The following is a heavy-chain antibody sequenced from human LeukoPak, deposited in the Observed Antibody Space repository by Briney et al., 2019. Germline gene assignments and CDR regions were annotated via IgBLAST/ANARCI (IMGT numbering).Heavy chain of an antibody. D-gene: IGHD6-13*01. CDR2: INTGNGNT. CDR3: ARVPIRHSSSWPGYHL. V-gene: IGHV1-3*04. CDR1: GYTFISYA. J-gene: IGHJ5*02. Sequence: GASVKVSCKASGYTFISYAMLWVRQAPGQRLEWMGWINTGNGNTKYSQKFQGRVTITRDTSASTAYMELSSLRSEDTAVYYCARVPIRHSSSWPGYHLWGQGTLVTVSS.